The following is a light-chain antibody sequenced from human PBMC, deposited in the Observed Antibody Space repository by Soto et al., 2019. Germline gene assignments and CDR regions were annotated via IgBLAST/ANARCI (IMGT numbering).Light chain of an antibody. Sequence: QPVLTQSPSASASLGASVKLTCTLSSGHSSYAIAWHQQQPEKGPRYLMKLNSDGSHSKWDGIPDRFSGSSSGAERYLTISSLQSEDEADYYCQTWGTGIQVFGTGTKLTVL. J-gene: IGLJ1*01. CDR2: LNSDGSH. CDR1: SGHSSYA. CDR3: QTWGTGIQV. V-gene: IGLV4-69*01.